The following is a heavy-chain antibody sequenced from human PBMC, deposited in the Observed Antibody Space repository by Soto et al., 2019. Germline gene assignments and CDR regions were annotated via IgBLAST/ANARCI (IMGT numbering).Heavy chain of an antibody. CDR3: ARGHLGYCTNGVCYKGGVYFDY. V-gene: IGHV4-38-2*02. CDR1: GYSISSGYY. CDR2: IYHSGST. D-gene: IGHD2-8*01. Sequence: SETLSLTCTVSGYSISSGYYWGWIRQPPGKGLEWIGSIYHSGSTYYNPSLKSRVTISVDTSKNQFSLKLSSVTAADTAVYYCARGHLGYCTNGVCYKGGVYFDYWGQGTLVTVSS. J-gene: IGHJ4*02.